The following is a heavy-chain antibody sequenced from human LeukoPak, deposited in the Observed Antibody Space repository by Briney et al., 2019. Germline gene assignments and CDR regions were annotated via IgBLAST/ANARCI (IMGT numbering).Heavy chain of an antibody. CDR2: ISAYNGNT. D-gene: IGHD3-3*01. Sequence: ASVKVSCKASGYTFTSYGISWVRQAPGQGLEWMGWISAYNGNTNYAQKLQGRVTMTTDTSTSTAYMELRSLRSDDTAVYYCARAHHVTIFGVVIIEYYFDYWGQGTLVTVS. V-gene: IGHV1-18*01. CDR3: ARAHHVTIFGVVIIEYYFDY. J-gene: IGHJ4*02. CDR1: GYTFTSYG.